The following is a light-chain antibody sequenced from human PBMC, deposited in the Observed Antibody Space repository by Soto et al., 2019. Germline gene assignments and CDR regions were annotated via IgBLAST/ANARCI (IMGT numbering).Light chain of an antibody. J-gene: IGLJ2*01. CDR3: SSYAGSNHYVV. CDR2: EVS. Sequence: QSALTQPPSASGSPGQSVTISCTGTSSDVGGYNYVSWYQQHPGKDPKLMIYEVSSRPSGVPDRFSGSKSGNTASLTVSGLQADEEADYYCSSYAGSNHYVVFGGGTKVTVL. CDR1: SSDVGGYNY. V-gene: IGLV2-8*01.